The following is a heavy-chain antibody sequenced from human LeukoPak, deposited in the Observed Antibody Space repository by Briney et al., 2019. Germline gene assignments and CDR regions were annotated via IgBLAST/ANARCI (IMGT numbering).Heavy chain of an antibody. CDR2: IKQDGSEK. D-gene: IGHD5-12*01. CDR1: GFTFSSNA. CDR3: ARGGGGYVGFDY. Sequence: GSLRLSCAASGFTFSSNAMSWVRQAPGKGLEWVANIKQDGSEKYYVDSVKGRFTISRDNAKNSLYLQMNSLRAEDTAVYHCARGGGGYVGFDYWGQGTLVTVSS. J-gene: IGHJ4*02. V-gene: IGHV3-7*03.